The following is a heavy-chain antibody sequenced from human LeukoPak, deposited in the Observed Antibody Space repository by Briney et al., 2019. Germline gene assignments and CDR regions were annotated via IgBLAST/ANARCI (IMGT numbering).Heavy chain of an antibody. V-gene: IGHV3-33*08. CDR1: GFTFRNHG. Sequence: GRSLRLSCAASGFTFRNHGMHWVRQAPGQGLEWVAVIWYDGSNKYYADSVKGRFTISRDNSKNTLDLQMNSLRAEDTAVYYCARDIASRRVDVWGQGSLVSVSS. D-gene: IGHD6-6*01. CDR3: ARDIASRRVDV. CDR2: IWYDGSNK. J-gene: IGHJ5*02.